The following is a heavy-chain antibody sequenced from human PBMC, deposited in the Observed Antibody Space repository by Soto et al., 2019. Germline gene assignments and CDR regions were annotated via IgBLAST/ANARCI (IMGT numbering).Heavy chain of an antibody. J-gene: IGHJ5*02. D-gene: IGHD6-13*01. CDR1: GYTFTRYG. CDR3: ARDTGYSSSWDGWFDP. V-gene: IGHV1-18*01. Sequence: QVQLVQSGAEVKKPGASVKVSCKASGYTFTRYGISWVRQAPGQGLEWMGWISAYNGNTNYAQKLQGRVTMTTDTSTSTAYMELRNLRSDYTAVYYCARDTGYSSSWDGWFDPWGQGTLVTVSS. CDR2: ISAYNGNT.